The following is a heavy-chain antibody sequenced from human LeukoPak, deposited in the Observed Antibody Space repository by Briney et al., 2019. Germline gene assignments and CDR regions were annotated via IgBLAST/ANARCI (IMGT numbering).Heavy chain of an antibody. CDR1: GGSFSGYY. D-gene: IGHD2-8*01. J-gene: IGHJ1*01. CDR3: ARPIVGCTDGACYKGHAS. Sequence: PSETLSLSCPVYGGSFSGYYWSWIRQPPGKGLEWDGEINHSGSTNYNPSLKSRVTISVDMSENQFSLKLSSVTAADTAVYYCARPIVGCTDGACYKGHASWGHGTLVSVSS. V-gene: IGHV4-34*01. CDR2: INHSGST.